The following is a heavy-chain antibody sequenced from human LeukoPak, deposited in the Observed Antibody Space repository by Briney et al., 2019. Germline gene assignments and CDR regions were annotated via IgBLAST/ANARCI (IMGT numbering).Heavy chain of an antibody. V-gene: IGHV1-8*01. CDR3: GRGASDYWGENYFDY. CDR1: RDSFTKYD. J-gene: IGHJ4*02. D-gene: IGHD7-27*01. CDR2: MKPSSSSI. Sequence: GSVKVSCKPSRDSFTKYDINSVRQATGHGLEGMGWMKPSSSSIGSAQKSQSRVTMTTNANISAASMELSSLTSEDAAVYYCGRGASDYWGENYFDYWGQGSLVTVSS.